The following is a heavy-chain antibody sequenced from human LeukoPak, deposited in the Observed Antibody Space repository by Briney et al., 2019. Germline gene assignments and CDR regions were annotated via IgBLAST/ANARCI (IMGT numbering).Heavy chain of an antibody. CDR3: ARAPSPSFGFINWFDP. CDR2: ISSSSSTI. CDR1: GFTFSSYG. Sequence: QPGGSLRLSCAASGFTFSSYGMHWVRQAPGKGLEWVSYISSSSSTIYYADSVKGRFTISRDNAKNSLYLQMNSLRAEDTAVYYCARAPSPSFGFINWFDPWGQGTLVTVSS. V-gene: IGHV3-48*01. J-gene: IGHJ5*02. D-gene: IGHD3-10*01.